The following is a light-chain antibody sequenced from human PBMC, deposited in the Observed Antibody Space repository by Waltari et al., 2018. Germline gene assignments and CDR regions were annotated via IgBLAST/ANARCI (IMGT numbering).Light chain of an antibody. CDR2: ANS. Sequence: QSVLTQPPSVSGAPGQRVTLSCPGSSPNLATPYHVHWYQQLPGAPPKPLIYANSNRPSGVPDRFSGSRSGTSASLAITGLQAEDEADYYCQSYDNSLRGVVFGGGTKLAVL. J-gene: IGLJ2*01. CDR1: SPNLATPYH. V-gene: IGLV1-40*01. CDR3: QSYDNSLRGVV.